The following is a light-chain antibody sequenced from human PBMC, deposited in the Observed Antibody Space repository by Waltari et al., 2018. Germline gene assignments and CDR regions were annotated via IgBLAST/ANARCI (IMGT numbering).Light chain of an antibody. CDR2: SND. J-gene: IGLJ2*01. CDR1: SSNIGSNA. CDR3: AAWDDSLNGVV. Sequence: QSVLTHSPSASGTPGQRVTISCSGSSSNIGSNAVNWYRQLPGTAPKLLIFSNDQRPSVVPDRFSGSKSGTSASLAISGLQSEDEADYYCAAWDDSLNGVVFGGGTKLTVL. V-gene: IGLV1-44*01.